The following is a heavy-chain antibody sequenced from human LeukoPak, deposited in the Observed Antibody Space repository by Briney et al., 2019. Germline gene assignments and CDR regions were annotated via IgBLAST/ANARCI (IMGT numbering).Heavy chain of an antibody. CDR1: GFTFSSYD. J-gene: IGHJ4*02. D-gene: IGHD6-6*01. Sequence: PGGSLRFSCAASGFTFSSYDMSWVRQAPGKGLEWVSSISARGGSTYYADSVKGRFTISRDNSKNTLDMQMNSLRAEDTAVYYCANRPSSSSQGDYWGQGTLVTVSS. V-gene: IGHV3-23*01. CDR2: ISARGGST. CDR3: ANRPSSSSQGDY.